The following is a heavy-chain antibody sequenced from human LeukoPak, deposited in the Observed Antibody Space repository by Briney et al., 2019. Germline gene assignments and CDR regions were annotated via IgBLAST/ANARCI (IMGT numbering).Heavy chain of an antibody. CDR1: GGSISSGSYY. CDR2: IYTSGST. D-gene: IGHD5-18*01. Sequence: SSETLSLTCTVSGGSISSGSYYWSWIRQPAGKGLEWIGRIYTSGSTNYNPSLKSRVTISVDTSKNQFSLKLNSVTAADTAVYYCARGSIYSYGYGYFDYWGQGTLVTVSS. CDR3: ARGSIYSYGYGYFDY. J-gene: IGHJ4*02. V-gene: IGHV4-61*02.